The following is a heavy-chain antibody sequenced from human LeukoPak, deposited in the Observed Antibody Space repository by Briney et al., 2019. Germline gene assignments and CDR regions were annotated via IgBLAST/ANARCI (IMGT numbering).Heavy chain of an antibody. CDR1: GFTFSSYA. CDR3: AREPGPHHNDYSPYGMDV. Sequence: GGSLRLSCAASGFTFSSYAMSWVRQAPGKGLEWVSAISGSGGSTCYADSVKGRFTISRDNAKNSLYLQMNSLRAEDTAVYYCAREPGPHHNDYSPYGMDVWGQGTTVTVSS. J-gene: IGHJ6*01. CDR2: ISGSGGST. V-gene: IGHV3-23*01. D-gene: IGHD4-11*01.